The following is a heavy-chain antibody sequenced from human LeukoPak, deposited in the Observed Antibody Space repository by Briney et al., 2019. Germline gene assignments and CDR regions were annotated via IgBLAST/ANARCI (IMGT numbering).Heavy chain of an antibody. CDR1: GYTFTSYD. CDR2: MNPNSGNT. CDR3: ARSIAVSWRAPSWCLQH. V-gene: IGHV1-8*01. Sequence: GASVKVSCKASGYTFTSYDINWVRQATGQGLEWMGWMNPNSGNTGYAQKFQGRVTMTRNTSISTAYMELSSLRSEDTAVYYCARSIAVSWRAPSWCLQHWGQGTLVTVSS. D-gene: IGHD6-19*01. J-gene: IGHJ4*02.